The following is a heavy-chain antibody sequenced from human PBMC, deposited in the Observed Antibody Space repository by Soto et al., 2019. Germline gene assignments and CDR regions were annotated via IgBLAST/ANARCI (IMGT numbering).Heavy chain of an antibody. J-gene: IGHJ5*02. D-gene: IGHD2-15*01. CDR1: GFTFGDSY. Sequence: QVQLVESGGGLVPPGGSLRLSCAGSGFTFGDSYMSWIRQAPGKGLEWLSYISPGSRYPAYADSVKGRFTISRDNAKSSLYLQMMSLTAEDTAIYYCVRGGGGGLFDPWGQGIMVTVSS. CDR3: VRGGGGGLFDP. CDR2: ISPGSRYP. V-gene: IGHV3-11*06.